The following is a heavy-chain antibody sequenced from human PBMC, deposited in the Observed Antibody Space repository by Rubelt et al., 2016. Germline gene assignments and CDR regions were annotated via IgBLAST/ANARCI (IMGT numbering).Heavy chain of an antibody. J-gene: IGHJ4*02. Sequence: GLEWVSVTHIAGNTNYADSVKGRFTISRDNPKNTLSLQMNSLRAEDTAIYFCAKPRAIFGVVDGNDYWGQGTRVTVSS. D-gene: IGHD3-3*01. CDR2: THIAGNT. V-gene: IGHV3-53*01. CDR3: AKPRAIFGVVDGNDY.